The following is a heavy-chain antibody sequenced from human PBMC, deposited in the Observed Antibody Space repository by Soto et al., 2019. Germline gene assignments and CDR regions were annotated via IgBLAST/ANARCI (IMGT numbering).Heavy chain of an antibody. Sequence: QPGGSLRLSCAASGFTFRNFAMNWVRQAPGKGLEWVSGISVSGGTTYYADSVRGRFTVSRDNSKNSVFLQMNSLRAEDTAVYFCAKGMYYYDSSGYRRFDYWGQGTLVTVSS. CDR1: GFTFRNFA. CDR2: ISVSGGTT. CDR3: AKGMYYYDSSGYRRFDY. J-gene: IGHJ4*02. V-gene: IGHV3-23*01. D-gene: IGHD3-22*01.